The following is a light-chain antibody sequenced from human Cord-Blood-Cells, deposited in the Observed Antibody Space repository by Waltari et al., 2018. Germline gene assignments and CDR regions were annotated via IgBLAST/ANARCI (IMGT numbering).Light chain of an antibody. CDR1: SSDVGSYNL. J-gene: IGLJ2*01. CDR2: EGS. V-gene: IGLV2-23*01. Sequence: QSALTQPASVSGSPGQSITISCTGTSSDVGSYNLVSWYQQHPDKAPKLMIYEGSKRPSGVSNLFSGSKSGNTASLTISGLQAEDEADYYCCSYAGSSTYVVFGGGTKLTVL. CDR3: CSYAGSSTYVV.